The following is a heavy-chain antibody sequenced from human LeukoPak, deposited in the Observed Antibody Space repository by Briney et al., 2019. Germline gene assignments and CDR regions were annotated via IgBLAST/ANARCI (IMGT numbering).Heavy chain of an antibody. Sequence: GGSLRLSCAASGFTFRSYAMSWVRQAPGKGLEWVSAISGSGGSTYYADCVKGRFTISRDNSKNTQYLQMNSLRAEETAVYYCAKDLPGTTAFDYWGQGTLVTVSS. V-gene: IGHV3-23*01. D-gene: IGHD1-1*01. CDR2: ISGSGGST. CDR1: GFTFRSYA. J-gene: IGHJ4*02. CDR3: AKDLPGTTAFDY.